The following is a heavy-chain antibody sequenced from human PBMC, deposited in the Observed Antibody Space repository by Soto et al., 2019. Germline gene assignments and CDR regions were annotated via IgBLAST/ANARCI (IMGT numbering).Heavy chain of an antibody. J-gene: IGHJ4*02. D-gene: IGHD3-10*01. CDR1: GVTIRSYF. Sequence: SETLSLTCTVSGVTIRSYFWSWIRQPPGKGLDWIGSTYYTADTKYSPSLESRATISADPSKKQFSLRLSPVTAADTALYYCAGSTNRGVSFDYWGQGALVTVSS. V-gene: IGHV4-59*01. CDR3: AGSTNRGVSFDY. CDR2: TYYTADT.